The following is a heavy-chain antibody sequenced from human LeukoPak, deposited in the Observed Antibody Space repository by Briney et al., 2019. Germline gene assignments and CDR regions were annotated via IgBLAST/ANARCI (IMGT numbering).Heavy chain of an antibody. J-gene: IGHJ5*02. CDR3: AGGSGYLITS. CDR1: GFSFRSYW. V-gene: IGHV3-7*01. D-gene: IGHD3-9*01. Sequence: QPGGSLRLSCAATGFSFRSYWMNWVRQAPGKGLEWLAIIKQDGSEKNYKGSVEGRFTISRDNAKNSLHLQMNSLRAEDTAVYYCAGGSGYLITSWGQGTLVTVSS. CDR2: IKQDGSEK.